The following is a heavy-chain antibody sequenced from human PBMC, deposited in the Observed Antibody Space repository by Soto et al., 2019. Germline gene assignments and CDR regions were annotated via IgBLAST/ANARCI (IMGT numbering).Heavy chain of an antibody. CDR3: ARGYCSSTSCLYLFDY. CDR1: GFTFSSYD. CDR2: IGTAGDT. V-gene: IGHV3-13*01. J-gene: IGHJ4*02. Sequence: EVQLVESGGGLVQPGGSLRLSCAASGFTFSSYDMHWVRQATGKGLEWVSAIGTAGDTYYPGSVKGRFTISRENAKNSLYLQMNSLRAGDTPVYYCARGYCSSTSCLYLFDYWGQGTLVTVSS. D-gene: IGHD2-2*01.